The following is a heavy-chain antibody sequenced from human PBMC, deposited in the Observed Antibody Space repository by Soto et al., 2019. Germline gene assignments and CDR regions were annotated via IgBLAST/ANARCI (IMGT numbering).Heavy chain of an antibody. CDR1: GFTFSTYA. V-gene: IGHV3-30-3*01. Sequence: QVQLVESGGGVVQPGRSLRLSCAASGFTFSTYAMHWVRQAPGKGLDWVALISYDGSNKYYADSVKGRFTISRDNSKNTLYLQMNSLRAEDTAVYYCARGASHNHDSSGYYFPGHWVQGTLVTVSS. CDR3: ARGASHNHDSSGYYFPGH. CDR2: ISYDGSNK. J-gene: IGHJ1*01. D-gene: IGHD3-22*01.